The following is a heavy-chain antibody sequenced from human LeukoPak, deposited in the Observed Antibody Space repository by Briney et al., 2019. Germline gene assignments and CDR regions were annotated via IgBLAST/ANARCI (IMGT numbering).Heavy chain of an antibody. V-gene: IGHV3-53*01. Sequence: GGSLRLSCAASGSTVITNDMTWVRQAPGKGLEWVSVLYSDGNTKYADSVQGRFTISRDNSKNTLYLEMNSLSPDDTAVYYCARGVEPLAANTLAYWGQGTLVTVSS. CDR3: ARGVEPLAANTLAY. D-gene: IGHD1-14*01. CDR1: GSTVITND. CDR2: LYSDGNT. J-gene: IGHJ4*02.